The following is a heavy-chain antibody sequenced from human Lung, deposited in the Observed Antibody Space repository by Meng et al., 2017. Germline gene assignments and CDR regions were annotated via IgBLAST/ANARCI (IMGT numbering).Heavy chain of an antibody. CDR3: ARGPTTMAHDFDY. CDR1: GWSFSDYY. D-gene: IGHD4-11*01. V-gene: IGHV4-34*01. J-gene: IGHJ4*02. CDR2: INHSGRT. Sequence: QVQLQPGGAGLLRPSETLSLSRVFSGWSFSDYYWSWIRQPPGKGLDWIGEINHSGRTNYNPSLESRATISVDTSQNNLSLKLSSVTAADSAVYYCARGPTTMAHDFDYWGQGTLVTVSS.